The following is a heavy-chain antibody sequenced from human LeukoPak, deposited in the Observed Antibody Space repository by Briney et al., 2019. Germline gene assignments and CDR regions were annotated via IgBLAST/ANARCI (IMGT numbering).Heavy chain of an antibody. CDR2: FSISSFKI. Sequence: SGGSLILSCAASEFTFVRYAMTWVRQAPGKGLERVSYFSISSFKIGYADSVKGRFTISRDNSKNSLYLQMDSLRVEDTAVYYCVRDPSYGSSWYYYMDVWGKGTTVTVSS. D-gene: IGHD6-13*01. J-gene: IGHJ6*03. V-gene: IGHV3-48*04. CDR3: VRDPSYGSSWYYYMDV. CDR1: EFTFVRYA.